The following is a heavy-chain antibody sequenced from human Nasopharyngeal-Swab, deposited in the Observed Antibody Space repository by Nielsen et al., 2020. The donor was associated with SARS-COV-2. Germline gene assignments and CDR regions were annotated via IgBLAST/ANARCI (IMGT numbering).Heavy chain of an antibody. CDR1: GFTFSSYW. V-gene: IGHV3-7*01. CDR2: IKQDGSEK. J-gene: IGHJ4*02. D-gene: IGHD3-10*01. Sequence: GESLKISCAASGFTFSSYWMSWVRQAPGKGLEWVANIKQDGSEKYYVDSVKGRFTISRDNAKSTLYLQMNGLRVEDSAVYYCLRDNYGVDYWGQGTLVTVSS. CDR3: LRDNYGVDY.